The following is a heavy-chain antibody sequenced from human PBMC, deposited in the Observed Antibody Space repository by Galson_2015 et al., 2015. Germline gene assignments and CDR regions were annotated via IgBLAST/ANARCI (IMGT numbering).Heavy chain of an antibody. CDR1: GYSFTSYW. CDR2: IDPSDSTT. CDR3: ARQGITTFGVVNFDY. J-gene: IGHJ4*02. V-gene: IGHV5-10-1*01. Sequence: QSGAEVKKPGESLRISCKGSGYSFTSYWISWVRQMPGKGLEWMGRIDPSDSTTNYRPSFQWHVTISVDKSTSTAYLQWSSLKASDTGTYYCARQGITTFGVVNFDYWGQGSLVTVSS. D-gene: IGHD3-3*01.